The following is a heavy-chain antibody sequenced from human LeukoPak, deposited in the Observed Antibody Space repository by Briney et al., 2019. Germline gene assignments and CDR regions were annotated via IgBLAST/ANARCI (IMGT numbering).Heavy chain of an antibody. CDR3: ARDFPYDYDFWSGYSHDAFDI. J-gene: IGHJ3*02. D-gene: IGHD3-3*01. V-gene: IGHV1-18*01. Sequence: GSVKVSCKASGYTFISYGISWVRQAPGQGLEWMGWISAYNGNTNYVQKLQGRVTITTDTSTSTAYMELRSLRSDDTAVYYCARDFPYDYDFWSGYSHDAFDIWGQGTMVAVSS. CDR2: ISAYNGNT. CDR1: GYTFISYG.